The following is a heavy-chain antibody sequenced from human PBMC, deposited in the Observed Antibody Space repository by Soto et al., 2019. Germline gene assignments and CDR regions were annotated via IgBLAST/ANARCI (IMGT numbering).Heavy chain of an antibody. J-gene: IGHJ4*02. V-gene: IGHV3-23*01. CDR3: ANGGVYGDCPYFDY. D-gene: IGHD4-17*01. Sequence: AGSLTLSCAASGFTISNYAMSWVRQAPGKGLEWVSDISGSGGSTYYADPVKGRFTISGDNTKNTLYMQMYSLGAEATALYYCANGGVYGDCPYFDYWGQGTLVTVSS. CDR2: ISGSGGST. CDR1: GFTISNYA.